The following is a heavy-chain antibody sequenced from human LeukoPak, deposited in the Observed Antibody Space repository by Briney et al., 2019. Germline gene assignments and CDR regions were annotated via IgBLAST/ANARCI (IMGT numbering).Heavy chain of an antibody. CDR1: GYTFTSYG. CDR3: ARDRYCSSTSCYYYYGMDV. D-gene: IGHD2-2*01. Sequence: SVKVSCKASGYTFTSYGISWVRQAPGQGLEWLGWISAYNGNTNYAQKLQGRVTMTTDTSTSTAYMELRSLRSDDTAVYYCARDRYCSSTSCYYYYGMDVWGKGTTVTVSS. J-gene: IGHJ6*04. V-gene: IGHV1-18*04. CDR2: ISAYNGNT.